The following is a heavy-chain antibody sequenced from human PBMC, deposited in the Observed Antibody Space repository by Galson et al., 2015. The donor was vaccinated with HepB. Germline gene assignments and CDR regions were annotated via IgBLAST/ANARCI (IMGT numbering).Heavy chain of an antibody. J-gene: IGHJ4*02. CDR2: ISGSGGRT. Sequence: SLRLSCAASGFTFTSYAISWVRQAPGKGLEWVSAISGSGGRTYYADSVKGRFTISRDNSKNTSSLHMNSLRVEDTAVYYCARGVLRSGVLWSEASYFDLWGQGALVTVSS. CDR1: GFTFTSYA. CDR3: ARGVLRSGVLWSEASYFDL. D-gene: IGHD3-10*01. V-gene: IGHV3-23*01.